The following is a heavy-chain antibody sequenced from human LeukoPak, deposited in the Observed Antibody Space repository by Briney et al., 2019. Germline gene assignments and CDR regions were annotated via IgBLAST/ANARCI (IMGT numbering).Heavy chain of an antibody. J-gene: IGHJ4*02. CDR1: GFTFSSYA. CDR2: ISGSGVSA. D-gene: IGHD3-9*01. Sequence: GGSLRLSCAASGFTFSSYAMSWVRQAPGKGLEWVSAISGSGVSAYYADSVKGRFTISRDNSKNTLYLQMNSLRAEDTAVYYCTKERRRDDILTGSFSDWGQGILVTVSS. CDR3: TKERRRDDILTGSFSD. V-gene: IGHV3-23*01.